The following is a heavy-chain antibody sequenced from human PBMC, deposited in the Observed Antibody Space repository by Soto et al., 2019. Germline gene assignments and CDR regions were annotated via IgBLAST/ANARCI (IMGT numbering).Heavy chain of an antibody. J-gene: IGHJ4*02. CDR3: ARLRGRYDFWSGPELDY. Sequence: GGSLTISCKGSGYSFTSYWIGWVRQMPGKGLEWMGIIYPGDSDTRYSPSFQGQVTISADKSISTAYLQWSSLKASDTAMYYCARLRGRYDFWSGPELDYWGQGTLVTVSS. D-gene: IGHD3-3*01. CDR1: GYSFTSYW. V-gene: IGHV5-51*01. CDR2: IYPGDSDT.